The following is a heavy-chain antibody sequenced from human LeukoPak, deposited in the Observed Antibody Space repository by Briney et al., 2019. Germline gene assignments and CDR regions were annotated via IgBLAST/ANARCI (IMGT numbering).Heavy chain of an antibody. CDR1: SGSISSSSSY. Sequence: SETLSLICTVSSGSISSSSSYWGWIRQPPGKGLEWIGSIFYRGSTYYNPSLKSRVTISIDTSKNQFSLKLSSVTAADTAVYYCARHKSWWELHAFDIWGQGTLVTVSS. CDR3: ARHKSWWELHAFDI. D-gene: IGHD4-23*01. CDR2: IFYRGST. V-gene: IGHV4-39*01. J-gene: IGHJ3*02.